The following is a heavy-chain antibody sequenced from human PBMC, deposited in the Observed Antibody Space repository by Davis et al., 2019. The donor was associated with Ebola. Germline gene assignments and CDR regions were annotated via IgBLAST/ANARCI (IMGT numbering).Heavy chain of an antibody. Sequence: GESLKISCAASGFTFSTYSMNWVRQAPGKGLEWVSSISSSSSYIYYADSVKGRFTISRDNAKNSLYLQMNSLRAEDTAVYYCATDPPEWFRELSHFDAFDIWGQGTMVTVSS. CDR3: ATDPPEWFRELSHFDAFDI. CDR2: ISSSSSYI. V-gene: IGHV3-21*04. J-gene: IGHJ3*02. CDR1: GFTFSTYS. D-gene: IGHD3-10*01.